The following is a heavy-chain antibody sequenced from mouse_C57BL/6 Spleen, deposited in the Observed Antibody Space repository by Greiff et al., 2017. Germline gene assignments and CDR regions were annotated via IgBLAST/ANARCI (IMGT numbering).Heavy chain of an antibody. CDR3: ARNGNYFDY. Sequence: QVQLQQPGAELVKPGASVKLSCKASGYTFTSYWMHWVKQRPGQGLEWIGMINPTNGSTNYNEKFKSKATMTVDKSSSTAYMQLSSLTSEGSAVYYCARNGNYFDYWGQGTTLTVSS. D-gene: IGHD2-1*01. V-gene: IGHV1-64*01. CDR2: INPTNGST. CDR1: GYTFTSYW. J-gene: IGHJ2*01.